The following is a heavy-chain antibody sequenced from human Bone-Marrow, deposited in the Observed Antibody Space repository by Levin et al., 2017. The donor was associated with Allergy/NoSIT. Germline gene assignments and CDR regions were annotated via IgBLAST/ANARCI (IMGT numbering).Heavy chain of an antibody. D-gene: IGHD3-9*01. J-gene: IGHJ6*03. CDR1: GFTFSDYY. CDR2: ITSDSTYT. CDR3: AKTLYANYDNYYYYMDV. Sequence: GESLKISCAASGFTFSDYYMSWIRQAPGKGLEWISYITSDSTYTNYAASVKGRFTISRDNARNSLSLQMNSLRVEDTAVYFCAKTLYANYDNYYYYMDVWGTGTTVTVSS. V-gene: IGHV3-11*06.